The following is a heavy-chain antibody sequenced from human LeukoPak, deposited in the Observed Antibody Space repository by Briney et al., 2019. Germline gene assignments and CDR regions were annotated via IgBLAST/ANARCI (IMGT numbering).Heavy chain of an antibody. CDR2: ISGSSNYI. CDR3: SAYYTMTDY. J-gene: IGHJ4*02. V-gene: IGHV3-21*01. D-gene: IGHD3-22*01. CDR1: GFTFSSYS. Sequence: GGSLRLSCAASGFTFSSYSMNWVRQAPGKGLGWVSSISGSSNYIYYADSVKGRFTISRDNAKNSLYLQMNSLRAEDTAVYYCSAYYTMTDYWGQGTLVTVSS.